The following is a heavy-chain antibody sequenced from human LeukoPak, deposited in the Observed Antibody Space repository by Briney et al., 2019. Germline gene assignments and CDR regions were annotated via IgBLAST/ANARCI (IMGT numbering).Heavy chain of an antibody. Sequence: GGSLRLSCAASGFTFSSYSMNWVRQAPGKGLEWVSSISSSSSYIYYADSVKGRFTISRDNAKNSLYLQMNSLRAEDTAVYYCARSFLAIAAAATDYWGQGTLVTVSS. CDR1: GFTFSSYS. J-gene: IGHJ4*02. D-gene: IGHD6-13*01. V-gene: IGHV3-21*01. CDR3: ARSFLAIAAAATDY. CDR2: ISSSSSYI.